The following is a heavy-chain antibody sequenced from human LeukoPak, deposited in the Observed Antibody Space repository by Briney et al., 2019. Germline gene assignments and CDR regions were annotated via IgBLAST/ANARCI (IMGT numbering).Heavy chain of an antibody. J-gene: IGHJ4*02. V-gene: IGHV1-2*02. CDR1: GYTFTGYY. CDR2: INPNSGGT. D-gene: IGHD2-2*01. Sequence: GASVKVSCKASGYTFTGYYMHWVRQAPGQGLEWMGWINPNSGGTNYAQKFQGRVTMTRDTSISTAYMELSRLRSDDTAVYYCARDSTDHAVVVPAAMSTGPDYWGQGTLVTVSS. CDR3: ARDSTDHAVVVPAAMSTGPDY.